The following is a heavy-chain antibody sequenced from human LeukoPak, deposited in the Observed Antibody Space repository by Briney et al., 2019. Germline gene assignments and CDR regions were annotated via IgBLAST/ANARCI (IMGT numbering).Heavy chain of an antibody. CDR2: VFHTGDT. V-gene: IGHV4-59*08. J-gene: IGHJ4*02. Sequence: SETLSLTCTVSGGSIRSYYWSWIRQPPGKGLEWIGYVFHTGDTNYNPSLKSRVTISVDTSKNQFSLKLSSVTAADTAVYYCARQMYAATIDYWGQGTLVTVSS. D-gene: IGHD1-26*01. CDR1: GGSIRSYY. CDR3: ARQMYAATIDY.